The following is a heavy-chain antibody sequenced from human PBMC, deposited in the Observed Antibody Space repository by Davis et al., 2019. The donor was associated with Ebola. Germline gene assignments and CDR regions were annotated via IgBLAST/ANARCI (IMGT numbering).Heavy chain of an antibody. J-gene: IGHJ4*02. D-gene: IGHD6-19*01. CDR2: ITDTGGRT. CDR1: AFTSGRYA. Sequence: GGSLRLSCAASAFTSGRYAMSWVRQAPGKGLEWVAAITDTGGRTHYADSVKGRFTISRDNPNNMLYLQMNSLRAEDTAVYYCAKEIGGSGWYSIDYWGQGTLVTVSS. CDR3: AKEIGGSGWYSIDY. V-gene: IGHV3-23*01.